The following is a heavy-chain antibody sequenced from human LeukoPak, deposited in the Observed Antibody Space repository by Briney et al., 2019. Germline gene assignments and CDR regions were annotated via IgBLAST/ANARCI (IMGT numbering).Heavy chain of an antibody. CDR2: ISAYNGNT. Sequence: EASVKVSCKASGYTFTSYGISWVRQAPGQGLEWMGWISAYNGNTNYAQKLQGRVTMTTDTSTSTAYMELRSLRSDDTAVYYCARGHYYYYYYYMDVWGKGTTVTVSS. D-gene: IGHD3-3*02. V-gene: IGHV1-18*01. J-gene: IGHJ6*03. CDR1: GYTFTSYG. CDR3: ARGHYYYYYYYMDV.